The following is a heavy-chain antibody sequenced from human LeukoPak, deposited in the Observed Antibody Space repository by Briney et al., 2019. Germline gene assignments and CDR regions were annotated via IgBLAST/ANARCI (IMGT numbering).Heavy chain of an antibody. CDR1: GFTFSSYW. Sequence: GGSLRLSCAASGFTFSSYWMHWVRQAPGKGLVWVTHINSDGSSTSYADSVEGRLTISRDNAKNTLYLQMNSLRAEDTAVYYCARGGRYFDWLKYYFDYWGQGTLVTVSS. D-gene: IGHD3-9*01. V-gene: IGHV3-74*01. CDR3: ARGGRYFDWLKYYFDY. CDR2: INSDGSST. J-gene: IGHJ4*02.